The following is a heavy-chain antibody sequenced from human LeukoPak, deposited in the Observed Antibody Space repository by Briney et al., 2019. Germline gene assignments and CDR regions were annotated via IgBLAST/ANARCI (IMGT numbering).Heavy chain of an antibody. V-gene: IGHV1-2*04. Sequence: GASVKVSCKASGYTFTGYYMHWVRQAPGQGLEWMGWINPNSGGTNYAQKFQGWVTMTRDASISTAYMELSRLRSDDTAVYYCARVRMVRGVIGAFDPWGQGTLVTVSS. CDR1: GYTFTGYY. CDR3: ARVRMVRGVIGAFDP. D-gene: IGHD3-10*01. J-gene: IGHJ5*02. CDR2: INPNSGGT.